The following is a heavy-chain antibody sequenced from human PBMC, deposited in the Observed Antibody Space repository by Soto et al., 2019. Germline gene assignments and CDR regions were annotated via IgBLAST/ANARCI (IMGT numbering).Heavy chain of an antibody. Sequence: GGSLRLSCAASGFTFSNAWMNWVRQAPGKGLEWVGRIKSKTDGETTDYTAPVKGRFTISRDDSKNTLYLQMNSLKTEDTCVYFCTTDSPLTMVRGVVIPGYWGQGTLVTVSS. CDR1: GFTFSNAW. CDR3: TTDSPLTMVRGVVIPGY. J-gene: IGHJ4*02. V-gene: IGHV3-15*07. D-gene: IGHD3-10*01. CDR2: IKSKTDGETT.